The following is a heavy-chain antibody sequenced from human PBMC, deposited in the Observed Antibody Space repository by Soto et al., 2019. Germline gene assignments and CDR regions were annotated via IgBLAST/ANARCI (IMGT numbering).Heavy chain of an antibody. CDR3: AKVTKRAAAGRYEYYKYGMDV. Sequence: GGSLRLSCAASGFAFSTYAMTWVRQAPGKGLEWVSVVSGSGGSSYYAASVKGRFTISRDNSKNTLYLQMNGLRAEDTALYYCAKVTKRAAAGRYEYYKYGMDVWGQGTTVTVSS. CDR2: VSGSGGSS. J-gene: IGHJ6*02. D-gene: IGHD6-13*01. V-gene: IGHV3-23*01. CDR1: GFAFSTYA.